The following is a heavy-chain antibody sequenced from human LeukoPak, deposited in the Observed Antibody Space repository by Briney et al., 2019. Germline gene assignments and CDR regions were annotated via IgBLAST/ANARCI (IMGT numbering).Heavy chain of an antibody. CDR1: GYTFSSYD. D-gene: IGHD6-19*01. V-gene: IGHV1-8*01. Sequence: ASVNASCKASGYTFSSYDINWVRQAAGQGLEWMGWMNPNSGNRGYAQKFQGRLNMTRNTSISTAYMELSSLRSEDSAVYYCARRVGSGWPVQHWGQGTLVTVSS. CDR2: MNPNSGNR. J-gene: IGHJ1*01. CDR3: ARRVGSGWPVQH.